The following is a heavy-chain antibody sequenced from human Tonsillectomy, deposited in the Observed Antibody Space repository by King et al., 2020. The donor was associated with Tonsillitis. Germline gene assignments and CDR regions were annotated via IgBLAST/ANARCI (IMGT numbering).Heavy chain of an antibody. CDR3: ARESETVAAWGSWFDP. Sequence: LQLQESGPGLVKPSETLSLTCTVSGGSISSYYWTWIRQPPGKGLEWIGYLCNTGITNYNPSLKSRLTISRDTSKNQISLKLSSVTAADTAVYYCARESETVAAWGSWFDPWGQGTLVTVSS. V-gene: IGHV4-59*01. CDR1: GGSISSYY. J-gene: IGHJ5*02. D-gene: IGHD6-19*01. CDR2: LCNTGIT.